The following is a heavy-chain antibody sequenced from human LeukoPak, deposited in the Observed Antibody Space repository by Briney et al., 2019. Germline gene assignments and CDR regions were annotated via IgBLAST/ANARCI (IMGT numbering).Heavy chain of an antibody. CDR3: AKGSSGYYSHFDY. CDR1: GFTFDDYA. V-gene: IGHV3-9*03. J-gene: IGHJ4*02. Sequence: GGSLRLSCAASGFTFDDYAMHWVRQAPGKGLEWVSGISWNSGNIGYADSVKGRLTISRDNAKNSLYLQMNSLRAEDMALYYCAKGSSGYYSHFDYWGQGTLVTVSS. CDR2: ISWNSGNI. D-gene: IGHD3-22*01.